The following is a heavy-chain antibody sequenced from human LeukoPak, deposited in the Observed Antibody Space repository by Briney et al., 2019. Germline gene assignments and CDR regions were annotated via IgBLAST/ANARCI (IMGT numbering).Heavy chain of an antibody. CDR1: GGSFSGYY. D-gene: IGHD3-22*01. Sequence: SETLSLTCAVYGGSFSGYYWSWIRQPPGKGLEWIGEINHSGSTNYNPPLKSRVTISVDTSKNQFSLKLSPVTAADTAVYYCASSPRAPHFYDSSGTRGGYWGQGTLVTVSS. J-gene: IGHJ4*02. CDR3: ASSPRAPHFYDSSGTRGGY. CDR2: INHSGST. V-gene: IGHV4-34*01.